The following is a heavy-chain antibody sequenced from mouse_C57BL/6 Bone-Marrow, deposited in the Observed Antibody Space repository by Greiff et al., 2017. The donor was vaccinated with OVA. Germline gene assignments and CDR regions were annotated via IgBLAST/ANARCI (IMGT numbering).Heavy chain of an antibody. J-gene: IGHJ3*01. V-gene: IGHV1-61*01. Sequence: QVQLQQPGAELVRPGSSVKLSCKASGYTFTSYWMDWVKQRPGQGLEWIGNIYPSDSETHYNQKFKDKATLTVDKSSSTAYMQLSSLTSEDSAVYYCARSRYDGFAYWGQGTLVTVSA. CDR3: ARSRYDGFAY. CDR1: GYTFTSYW. D-gene: IGHD2-3*01. CDR2: IYPSDSET.